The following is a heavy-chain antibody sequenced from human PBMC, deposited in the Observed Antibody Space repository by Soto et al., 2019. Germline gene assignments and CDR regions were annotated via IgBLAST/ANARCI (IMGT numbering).Heavy chain of an antibody. CDR2: IYYGGST. CDR3: ARTHSTYYYDPYGMDV. V-gene: IGHV4-39*07. CDR1: GVSVSTNTQY. Sequence: SETLSLTCTVPGVSVSTNTQYWGWIRQSPGKGLEWIGSIYYGGSTNYNPSLKSRVTISVDTSKNQFSLKLSSVTAADTAVYYCARTHSTYYYDPYGMDVWGQGTTVTVSS. J-gene: IGHJ6*02.